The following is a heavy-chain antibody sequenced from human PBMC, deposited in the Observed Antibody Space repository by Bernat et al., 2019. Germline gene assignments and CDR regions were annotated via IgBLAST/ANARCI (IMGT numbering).Heavy chain of an antibody. CDR2: ISGSGGSA. J-gene: IGHJ4*02. D-gene: IGHD5-24*01. V-gene: IGHV3-23*04. Sequence: VQLVESGGGVVQPGRSLRLSCVVSGFTFSNYAMSWVRRAPGKGLEGVSVISGSGGSANYADSVKGRFTISRDNSKNTLFLQMNSLRAEDTAIYYCAKDGMGWLQSNGFFDYWGQGTLVTVSS. CDR3: AKDGMGWLQSNGFFDY. CDR1: GFTFSNYA.